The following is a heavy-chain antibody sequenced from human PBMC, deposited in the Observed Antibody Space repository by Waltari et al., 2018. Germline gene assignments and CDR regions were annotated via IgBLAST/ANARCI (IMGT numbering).Heavy chain of an antibody. Sequence: QLQLQESGPGLVKPSETLSLTCTVSGGSISSSSYYWGWIRQPPGKGLEWIGSIYYSGSTYYNPSLKSRVTISVDTSKNQFSLKLSSVTAADTAVYYCAPITMVQGVYDYWGQGTLVTVSS. V-gene: IGHV4-39*07. J-gene: IGHJ4*02. CDR2: IYYSGST. D-gene: IGHD3-10*01. CDR3: APITMVQGVYDY. CDR1: GGSISSSSYY.